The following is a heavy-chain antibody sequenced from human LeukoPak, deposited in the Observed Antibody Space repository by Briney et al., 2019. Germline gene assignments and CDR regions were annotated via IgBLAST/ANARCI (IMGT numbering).Heavy chain of an antibody. CDR3: GRGRFWGFAI. CDR2: INHSGTT. J-gene: IGHJ3*02. Sequence: PSETLSHTCAVSGGSFTAYYWSWIRQSPEKGLEWIGEINHSGTTNYNPSFKSRVTISVHASKREFSLKVTPVTAADTAVYYSGRGRFWGFAIWRQGTTVSVSS. V-gene: IGHV4-34*01. D-gene: IGHD3-16*01. CDR1: GGSFTAYY.